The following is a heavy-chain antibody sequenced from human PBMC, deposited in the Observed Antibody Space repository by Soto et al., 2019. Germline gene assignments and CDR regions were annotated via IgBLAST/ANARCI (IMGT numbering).Heavy chain of an antibody. CDR1: GYSFSNYW. V-gene: IGHV5-51*01. D-gene: IGHD3-10*01. J-gene: IGHJ6*02. Sequence: GESLKISCKASGYSFSNYWIGWVRQMPGKGLEWLGLIYAGDSDTKYSPSIQGQVTFSADRSTSTAYLQWSSLKASDTAMYYYGSGPYGMDVWGQGTTVTVSS. CDR3: GSGPYGMDV. CDR2: IYAGDSDT.